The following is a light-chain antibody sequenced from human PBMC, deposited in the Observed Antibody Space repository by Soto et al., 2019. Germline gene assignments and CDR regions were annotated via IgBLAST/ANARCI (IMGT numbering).Light chain of an antibody. CDR2: GVS. CDR1: ISDFVVYNY. J-gene: IGLJ1*01. CDR3: SSHTISSALQV. Sequence: QSALTKPASVSGSPGQSITISCTGTISDFVVYNYVSWYQQHPGKAPKLMIYGVSNRPSGVSNRFSGSKSGNTASLTISGLQADDEADYYCSSHTISSALQVFGTGTKVTVL. V-gene: IGLV2-14*01.